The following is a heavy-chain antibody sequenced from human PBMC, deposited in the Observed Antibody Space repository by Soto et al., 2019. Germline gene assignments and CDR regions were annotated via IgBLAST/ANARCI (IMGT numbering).Heavy chain of an antibody. CDR2: INHSGST. Sequence: SETLSLTCAVYGGSFSGYYWTWIRQPPGTGLEWIGEINHSGSTNYNPSLKSRVTISVDTSKNQFSLKLTSVTAADTAVYYCARAAEKYYDILTGPEGWFDPWGQGTLVTVSS. V-gene: IGHV4-34*01. CDR1: GGSFSGYY. CDR3: ARAAEKYYDILTGPEGWFDP. D-gene: IGHD3-9*01. J-gene: IGHJ5*02.